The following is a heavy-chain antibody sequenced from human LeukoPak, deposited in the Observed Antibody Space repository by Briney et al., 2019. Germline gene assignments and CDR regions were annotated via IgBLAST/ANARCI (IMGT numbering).Heavy chain of an antibody. J-gene: IGHJ3*02. CDR2: IYYSGST. V-gene: IGHV4-30-4*01. CDR3: AREPPTVVTPLGYAFDI. CDR1: GGSISSGDYY. D-gene: IGHD4-23*01. Sequence: SETLSLTCTVSGGSISSGDYYWSWIRQPPGKGLEWIGYIYYSGSTYYNPSLKSRVTISLDTSKNQFSLKLSSVTAADTAVYYCAREPPTVVTPLGYAFDIWGQGTMVTVSS.